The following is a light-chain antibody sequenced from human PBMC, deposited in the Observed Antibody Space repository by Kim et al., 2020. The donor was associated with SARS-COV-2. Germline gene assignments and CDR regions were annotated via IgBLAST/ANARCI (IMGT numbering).Light chain of an antibody. CDR2: RNN. CDR1: SNNVGNQG. CDR3: STWDSSLNEWV. Sequence: QAGLTQPPSVSKGSRQTATLTCTGNSNNVGNQGAAWLQQHQGHPPKLLSYRNNNRPSGVSERLSASRSGNTASLTITGLQPEDEADYYCSTWDSSLNEWVFGGGTQLTVL. V-gene: IGLV10-54*01. J-gene: IGLJ3*02.